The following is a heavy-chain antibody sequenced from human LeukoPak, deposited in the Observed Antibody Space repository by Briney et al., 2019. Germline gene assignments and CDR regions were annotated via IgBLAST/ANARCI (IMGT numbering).Heavy chain of an antibody. CDR3: ARDKWRYCSSTSCPVAILDY. CDR1: GFTFSDYY. Sequence: PGGSLRLSCAASGFTFSDYYMSWIRQAPGKGLEWVSYISSSGSTIYYADSVKGRFTISRDNAKNSLYLQMNSLRAEDTAVYYCARDKWRYCSSTSCPVAILDYWGQRTLVTVSS. V-gene: IGHV3-11*04. CDR2: ISSSGSTI. D-gene: IGHD2-2*01. J-gene: IGHJ4*02.